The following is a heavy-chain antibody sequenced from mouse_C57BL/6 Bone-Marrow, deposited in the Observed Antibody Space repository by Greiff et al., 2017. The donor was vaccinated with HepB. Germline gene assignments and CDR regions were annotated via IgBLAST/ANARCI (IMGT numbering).Heavy chain of an antibody. D-gene: IGHD2-5*01. CDR2: INPGSGGT. Sequence: QVQLKQSGAELVRPGTSVKVSCKASGYAFTNYLIEWVKQRPGQGLEWIGVINPGSGGTNYNEKFKGKATLTADKSSSTAYMQLSSLTSEDSAVYFCARDPYSNYGHYFDYWGQGTTLTVSS. J-gene: IGHJ2*01. CDR3: ARDPYSNYGHYFDY. CDR1: GYAFTNYL. V-gene: IGHV1-54*01.